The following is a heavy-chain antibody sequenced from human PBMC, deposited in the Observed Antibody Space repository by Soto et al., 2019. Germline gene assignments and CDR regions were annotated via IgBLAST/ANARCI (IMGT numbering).Heavy chain of an antibody. CDR3: AKDSSSWVAYYGMDV. Sequence: GGSLRLSCAASGFTFSSYGMHWVRQAPGKGLEWVAVISYDGSNKYYADSVKGRFTISRDNSKNTLYLQMNSLRAEDTAVYYCAKDSSSWVAYYGMDVWGQGTTVTVSS. CDR2: ISYDGSNK. V-gene: IGHV3-30*18. J-gene: IGHJ6*02. CDR1: GFTFSSYG. D-gene: IGHD6-13*01.